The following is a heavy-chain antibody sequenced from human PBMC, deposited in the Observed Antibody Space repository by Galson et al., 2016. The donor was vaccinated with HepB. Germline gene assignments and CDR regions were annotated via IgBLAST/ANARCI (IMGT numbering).Heavy chain of an antibody. V-gene: IGHV3-7*03. CDR3: AALDTATFRTAY. CDR2: IKQDGSEE. D-gene: IGHD5-18*01. CDR1: GFAFSRNW. Sequence: SLRLSCAAAGFAFSRNWMSWVRQAPGKGLEWVACIKQDGSEERYVASVRGRFTISTDSAKRSLYLQMNSLKVEDTATYYCAALDTATFRTAYWGQGILVTVS. J-gene: IGHJ4*02.